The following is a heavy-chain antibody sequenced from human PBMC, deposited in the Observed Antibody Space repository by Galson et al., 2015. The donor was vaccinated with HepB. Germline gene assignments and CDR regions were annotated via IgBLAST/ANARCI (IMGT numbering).Heavy chain of an antibody. D-gene: IGHD6-13*01. CDR3: AGCIAAAGTRWELDGMDV. J-gene: IGHJ6*02. CDR1: GFTFSSYA. Sequence: SLRLSCAASGFTFSSYAMHWVRQAPGKGLEYVSAISSNGGSTYYANSVKGRFTISRDNSKNTLYLQMGSLRAEDMAVYYCAGCIAAAGTRWELDGMDVWGQGTTVTVSS. CDR2: ISSNGGST. V-gene: IGHV3-64*01.